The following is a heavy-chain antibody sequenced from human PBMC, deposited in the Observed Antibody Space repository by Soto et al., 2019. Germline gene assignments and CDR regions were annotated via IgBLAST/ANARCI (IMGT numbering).Heavy chain of an antibody. CDR1: GFTFSSYG. CDR2: ISYDGSNK. CDR3: AKDRVGMVVADTSYYFDY. V-gene: IGHV3-30*18. Sequence: QVQLVESGGGVVQPGRSLRLSCAASGFTFSSYGMHWVRQAPGKGLEWVAVISYDGSNKYYADSVKGRFTISRDNSKNTPYLQMNSLRAEDSAVYYCAKDRVGMVVADTSYYFDYWGQGTLVTVSS. D-gene: IGHD2-15*01. J-gene: IGHJ4*02.